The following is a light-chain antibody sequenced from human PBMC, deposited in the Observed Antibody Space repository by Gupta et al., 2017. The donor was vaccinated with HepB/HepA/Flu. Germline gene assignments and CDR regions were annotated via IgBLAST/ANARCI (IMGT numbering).Light chain of an antibody. Sequence: EIVMTQSPATLSVSPGETAILSCRASQSVSRKLAWYQQKLGQAPRLLIYDASTRATDIPARFSGSGSGTEFTLTISSLQSEDFAIYYCQHYNNWPPYAFGQGTKLEIK. CDR1: QSVSRK. CDR3: QHYNNWPPYA. CDR2: DAS. V-gene: IGKV3-15*01. J-gene: IGKJ2*01.